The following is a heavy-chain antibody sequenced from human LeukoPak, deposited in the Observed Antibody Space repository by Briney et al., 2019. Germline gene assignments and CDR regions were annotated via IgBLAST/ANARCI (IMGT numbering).Heavy chain of an antibody. V-gene: IGHV1-69*06. CDR1: GGTFSSYA. J-gene: IGHJ5*01. CDR3: ARVINSGYDTRGWFDS. Sequence: GASVKVSCKASGGTFSSYASSWVRQAPGQGLEWMGRIISIFGTANYEQKYQGRVTIPEDKSTTTAYLELSSLRSEDTAVYNCARVINSGYDTRGWFDSWGRGTLVTVSS. CDR2: IISIFGTA. D-gene: IGHD5-12*01.